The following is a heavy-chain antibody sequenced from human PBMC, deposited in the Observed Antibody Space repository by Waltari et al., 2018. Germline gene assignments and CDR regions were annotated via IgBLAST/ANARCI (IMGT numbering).Heavy chain of an antibody. V-gene: IGHV3-49*04. D-gene: IGHD6-25*01. CDR2: IRSKAYGGTT. CDR3: TALGAAGY. Sequence: EVQLVESGGGLVQPGRSLRLSCTASGFTFGDYAMSWVRQAPGKGLEWVGFIRSKAYGGTTEYAASVKGRFTISRDDSKSIAYLQMNSLKTEDTAVYYCTALGAAGYWGQGTLVTVSS. CDR1: GFTFGDYA. J-gene: IGHJ4*02.